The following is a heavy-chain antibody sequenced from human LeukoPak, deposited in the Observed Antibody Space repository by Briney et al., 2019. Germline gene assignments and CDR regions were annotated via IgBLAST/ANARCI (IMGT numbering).Heavy chain of an antibody. V-gene: IGHV4-34*01. J-gene: IGHJ4*02. CDR2: ISHGGIT. CDR3: GIFMDVVPGTMS. CDR1: GGSISSYY. D-gene: IGHD3-22*01. Sequence: SETLSLTCTVSGGSISSYYWSWIRQAPGKGLEWVGEISHGGITKHNPSLKSRVTMSQDTSKRQFSLKMNSMTAEDTGVYYCGIFMDVVPGTMSWGLGTLVTVSS.